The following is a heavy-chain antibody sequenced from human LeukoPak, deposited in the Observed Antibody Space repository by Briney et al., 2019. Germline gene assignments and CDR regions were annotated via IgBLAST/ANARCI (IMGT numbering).Heavy chain of an antibody. CDR3: ASSRGIAARAFDY. V-gene: IGHV5-51*01. CDR1: GYSFTSYR. D-gene: IGHD6-6*01. Sequence: GESLKISCKGSGYSFTSYRIGWVRQMPGKGLEWMGIIYPGDSDTRYSPSFQGQVTISADKSISTAYLQWSSLKASDTAMYYCASSRGIAARAFDYWGQGTLVTVSS. CDR2: IYPGDSDT. J-gene: IGHJ4*02.